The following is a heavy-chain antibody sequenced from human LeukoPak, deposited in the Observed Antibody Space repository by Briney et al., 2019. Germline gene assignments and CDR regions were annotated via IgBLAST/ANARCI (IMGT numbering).Heavy chain of an antibody. CDR3: AKDRGADTAMFLFSIFDY. D-gene: IGHD5-18*01. CDR2: IRYDGSNK. J-gene: IGHJ4*02. CDR1: GFTFSSYG. V-gene: IGHV3-30*02. Sequence: PGGSLRLSCAASGFTFSSYGMHWVRQAPGKGLEWVAFIRYDGSNKYYAGSVKGRFTISRDNSKNTLYLQMNSLRAEDTAVYYCAKDRGADTAMFLFSIFDYCGQGALVTASS.